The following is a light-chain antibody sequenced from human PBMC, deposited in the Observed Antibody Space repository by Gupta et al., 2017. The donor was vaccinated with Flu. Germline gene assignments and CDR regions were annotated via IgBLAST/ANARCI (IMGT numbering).Light chain of an antibody. CDR1: QSVSSSY. J-gene: IGKJ1*01. Sequence: QSPGTLSLSPGERATLTCRASQSVSSSYLAWYQQKPGQAPRLLIYGASSRATGIPDRFSGSGSGTDFTLTISRLEPEDFAVYYCQQYGGTFGQGTKVEIK. CDR3: QQYGGT. CDR2: GAS. V-gene: IGKV3-20*01.